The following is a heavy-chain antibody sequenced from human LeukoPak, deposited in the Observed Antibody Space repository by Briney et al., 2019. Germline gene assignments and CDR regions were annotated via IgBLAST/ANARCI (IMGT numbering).Heavy chain of an antibody. D-gene: IGHD2-15*01. J-gene: IGHJ6*03. Sequence: GGSLRLSCAASGFTFSSYAMSWVRQAPGKGLEWVSDINGSGGSTYYADSVKGRFTISRDNSKNTLYLQMNSLRAGDTAIYYCAKNGDRGAYCTGGTCYPYFYYYMDVWGKGTTVTI. CDR3: AKNGDRGAYCTGGTCYPYFYYYMDV. CDR2: INGSGGST. V-gene: IGHV3-23*01. CDR1: GFTFSSYA.